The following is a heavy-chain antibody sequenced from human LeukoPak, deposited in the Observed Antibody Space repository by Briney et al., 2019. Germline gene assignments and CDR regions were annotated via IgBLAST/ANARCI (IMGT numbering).Heavy chain of an antibody. CDR1: GGTFSSYA. D-gene: IGHD3-3*01. Sequence: SVKVSCKASGGTFSSYAISWVRQAPGQGLEWMGGIIPIFGTANYAQKFQGRVTITADKSTSTAYMELSSLRSEDTAVYYCARDWSYYDFWSGYYRFDYWGQGTLVTVSS. J-gene: IGHJ4*02. CDR3: ARDWSYYDFWSGYYRFDY. CDR2: IIPIFGTA. V-gene: IGHV1-69*06.